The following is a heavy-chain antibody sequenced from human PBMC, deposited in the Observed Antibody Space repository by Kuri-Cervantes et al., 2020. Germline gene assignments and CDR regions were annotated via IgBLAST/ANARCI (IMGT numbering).Heavy chain of an antibody. J-gene: IGHJ6*02. CDR1: GFTFSSYS. Sequence: GGSLRLSCAASGFTFSSYSMNWVRQAPGKGLEWVSSISSSSSYIYYADSVKGRFTISRDNAKNSLYLQTNSLRAEDTAVYYCARDKVVVVPAAIAVEDYYYYYGMDVWGQGTTVTVSS. V-gene: IGHV3-21*01. CDR2: ISSSSSYI. CDR3: ARDKVVVVPAAIAVEDYYYYYGMDV. D-gene: IGHD2-2*01.